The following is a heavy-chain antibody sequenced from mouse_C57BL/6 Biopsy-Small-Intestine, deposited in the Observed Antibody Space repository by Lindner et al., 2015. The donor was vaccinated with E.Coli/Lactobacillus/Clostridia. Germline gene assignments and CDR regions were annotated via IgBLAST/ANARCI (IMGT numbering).Heavy chain of an antibody. CDR3: ARGGFYYYGSFDY. CDR1: GYTFTDYY. J-gene: IGHJ2*01. Sequence: VQLQESGPVLVKPGASVKMSCKASGYTFTDYYMNWVKQSHGKSLEWIGVIDPSNGGTSYNQKFKGKATLTVDKSSSTAYMDLNSLTSEDSAVYYCARGGFYYYGSFDYWGQGTTLTVSS. V-gene: IGHV1-19*01. D-gene: IGHD1-1*01. CDR2: IDPSNGGT.